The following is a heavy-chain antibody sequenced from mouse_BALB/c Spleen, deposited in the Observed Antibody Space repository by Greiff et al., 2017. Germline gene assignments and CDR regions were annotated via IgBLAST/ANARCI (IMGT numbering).Heavy chain of an antibody. V-gene: IGHV1-87*01. CDR1: GYTFTSYW. Sequence: LVESGAELARPGASVKLSCKASGYTFTSYWMQWVKQRPGQGLEWIGAIYPGDGDTRYTQKFKGKATLTADKSSSTAYMQLSSLASEDSAVYYCATYYRYDDAMDYWGQGTSVTVSS. D-gene: IGHD2-14*01. CDR3: ATYYRYDDAMDY. J-gene: IGHJ4*01. CDR2: IYPGDGDT.